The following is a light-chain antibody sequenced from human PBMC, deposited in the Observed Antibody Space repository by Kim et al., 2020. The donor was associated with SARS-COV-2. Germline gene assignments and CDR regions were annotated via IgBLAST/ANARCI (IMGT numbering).Light chain of an antibody. V-gene: IGKV1-39*01. CDR3: QQSYTIPPHT. Sequence: SVGNRVTITFRGNENIGRRLNWYHQSTREAPKHLIFNAATLETGVPSMFSGSGSGTDFTLTISSLQPEDFAVYYCQQSYTIPPHTFGGGTKVDIK. J-gene: IGKJ4*01. CDR1: ENIGRR. CDR2: NAA.